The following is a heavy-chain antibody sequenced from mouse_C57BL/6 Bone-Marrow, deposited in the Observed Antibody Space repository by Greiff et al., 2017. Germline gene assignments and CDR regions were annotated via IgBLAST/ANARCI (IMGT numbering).Heavy chain of an antibody. CDR3: ARQKWYYAMDY. Sequence: EVMLVESGGDLVKPGGSLKLSCAASGFTFSSYSMSWVRQTPDKRLEWVATISSGGSYTYYPDSVKGRFTISRDNAKNTLYLQMSSLKSEDTAMFYCARQKWYYAMDYWGQGTSVTVSS. CDR1: GFTFSSYS. V-gene: IGHV5-6*02. J-gene: IGHJ4*01. D-gene: IGHD1-3*01. CDR2: ISSGGSYT.